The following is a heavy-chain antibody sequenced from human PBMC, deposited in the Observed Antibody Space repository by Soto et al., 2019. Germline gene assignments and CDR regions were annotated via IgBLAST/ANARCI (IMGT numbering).Heavy chain of an antibody. CDR2: ISYDGSNK. J-gene: IGHJ6*02. CDR3: ASGYFWSAYMDV. V-gene: IGHV3-30-3*01. D-gene: IGHD3-3*01. CDR1: GFTFSSYA. Sequence: QVQLVESGGGVVQPGRSLRLSCAASGFTFSSYAMHWVRQAPGKGLEWVAVISYDGSNKYYADSVKGRFTISRDNSKNTLYLQMNSLRAEDTAVYYCASGYFWSAYMDVWGQGTTVTVSS.